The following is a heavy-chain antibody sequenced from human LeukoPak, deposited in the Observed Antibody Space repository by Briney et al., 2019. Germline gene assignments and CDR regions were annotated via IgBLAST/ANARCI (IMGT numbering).Heavy chain of an antibody. Sequence: PSETLSLTCTVSGGSISSYYWSWIRQPPGKGLEWIGYIYYSGSTNYNPSLKSRVTISVDTSKNQFSLKLSSVTAADTAVYYCARSGPARSYYDSSGYYYALFDYWGQGTLVTVSS. CDR2: IYYSGST. J-gene: IGHJ4*02. CDR3: ARSGPARSYYDSSGYYYALFDY. D-gene: IGHD3-22*01. V-gene: IGHV4-59*01. CDR1: GGSISSYY.